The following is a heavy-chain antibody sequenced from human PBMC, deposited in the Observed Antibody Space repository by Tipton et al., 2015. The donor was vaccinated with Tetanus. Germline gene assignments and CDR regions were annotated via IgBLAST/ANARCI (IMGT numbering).Heavy chain of an antibody. CDR1: GDSVSGYY. CDR2: VYYTGDT. V-gene: IGHV4-59*02. Sequence: TLSLTCTGSGDSVSGYYWSWIRKPPGKGLKWVGYVYYTGDTNYNPSLKSRVTISMDRSENQISLKMTSVTAADTAVYYCAGVTAQRTELYFEHWGQGTQVTVSS. J-gene: IGHJ1*01. D-gene: IGHD2-8*02. CDR3: AGVTAQRTELYFEH.